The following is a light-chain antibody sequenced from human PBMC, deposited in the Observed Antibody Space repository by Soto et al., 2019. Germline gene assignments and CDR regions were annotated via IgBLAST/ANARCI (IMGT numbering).Light chain of an antibody. CDR2: AAS. CDR1: QSVTSTY. V-gene: IGKV3-20*01. CDR3: QQSSSSPFA. Sequence: EIVLTQSPGSLSMSPGESATLSCRASQSVTSTYLAWYQQRPGQAPRLLIYAASSRATGIPDRFSGSGSGTDVTLNISRLEPDDFAIYYCQQSSSSPFAFGPGTKLDIK. J-gene: IGKJ3*01.